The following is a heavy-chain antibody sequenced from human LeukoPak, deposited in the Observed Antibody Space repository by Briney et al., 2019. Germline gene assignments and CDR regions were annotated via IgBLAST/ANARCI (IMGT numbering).Heavy chain of an antibody. CDR2: MYTSGSA. CDR3: VRDRAGSSGYYSAFDY. D-gene: IGHD3-22*01. Sequence: SETLPLTCTVSGDSINSGSYYWSWIRQPAGKGLEWIGRMYTSGSAYYDPSLKSRVTMSIDTSRNQFSLNLSSVTAADTAVYYCVRDRAGSSGYYSAFDYWGQGILVTVSS. V-gene: IGHV4-61*02. CDR1: GDSINSGSYY. J-gene: IGHJ4*02.